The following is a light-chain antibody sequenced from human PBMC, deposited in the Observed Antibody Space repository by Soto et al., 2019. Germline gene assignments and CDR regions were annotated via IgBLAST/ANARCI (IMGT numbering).Light chain of an antibody. CDR2: GAS. V-gene: IGKV3-20*01. J-gene: IGKJ3*01. CDR1: QSVSSNY. CDR3: QQYVSSPLT. Sequence: EIVLTQSPGTLSLSPGERGTLSCRASQSVSSNYLAWYQQKPGQAPRLLIYGASNRATGIPDRFSGSGSGTDFTLTISRLEPEDFAVYYCQQYVSSPLTFGPGTKVDIK.